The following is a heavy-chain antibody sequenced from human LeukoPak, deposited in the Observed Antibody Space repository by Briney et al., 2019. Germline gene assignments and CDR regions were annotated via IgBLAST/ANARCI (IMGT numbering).Heavy chain of an antibody. Sequence: GGSLRLSCAASGFTFSSYWMHWVRQPPGKGLVWVSRINSDGSSTAYADSVKGRFTISRDNAKNTLYVQMNSLRGEDTAVYYCVSGLIAAAGTSVNYWGQGTLVTVSS. CDR3: VSGLIAAAGTSVNY. J-gene: IGHJ4*02. D-gene: IGHD6-13*01. CDR1: GFTFSSYW. CDR2: INSDGSST. V-gene: IGHV3-74*03.